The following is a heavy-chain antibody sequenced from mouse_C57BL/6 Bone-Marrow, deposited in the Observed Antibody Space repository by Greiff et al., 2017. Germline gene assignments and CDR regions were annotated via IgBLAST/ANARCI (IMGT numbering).Heavy chain of an antibody. D-gene: IGHD1-1*02. V-gene: IGHV1-9*01. CDR3: ARCGSYLHYFAY. Sequence: VQLQPSGAELMKPGASVTLSCTATGYPFTGYWIEWVKQRPGHGLEWLGEILPGRGSTNYNEKLKGKATLTAETSSNTAYMQLSSLTTEYSAIYYCARCGSYLHYFAYGGQGTMLTVSS. CDR1: GYPFTGYW. J-gene: IGHJ2*01. CDR2: ILPGRGST.